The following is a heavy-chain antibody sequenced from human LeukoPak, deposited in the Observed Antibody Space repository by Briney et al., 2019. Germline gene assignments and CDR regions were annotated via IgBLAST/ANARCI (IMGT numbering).Heavy chain of an antibody. CDR2: IYWDDDK. J-gene: IGHJ3*01. CDR1: GFSLSTSGMC. V-gene: IGHV2-70*01. Sequence: ESGPALVKPAQTLTLTCTFSGFSLSTSGMCVSWIRQPPGKALEWLALIYWDDDKYYSTSLKTRLTISKDTSKNQVVVTMTNMDPVDTATYYCARMQSAYDAFDLWGQGTMVTVSS. D-gene: IGHD3-3*01. CDR3: ARMQSAYDAFDL.